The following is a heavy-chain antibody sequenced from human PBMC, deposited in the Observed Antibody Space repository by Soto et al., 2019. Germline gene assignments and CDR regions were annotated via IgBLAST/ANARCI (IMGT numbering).Heavy chain of an antibody. CDR1: GDSVTSHY. J-gene: IGHJ6*03. CDR3: ASESTGQPPGQHYYYYYMDV. Sequence: PSETLSLTCSFSGDSVTSHYFTWIRQSPEKGLEWIGYMHYTGISHYNPSLKSRVTISVDKSKNQFTLQLTSVTAADTAVYYCASESTGQPPGQHYYYYYMDVWGKGTTVTVSS. V-gene: IGHV4-59*02. CDR2: MHYTGIS. D-gene: IGHD4-17*01.